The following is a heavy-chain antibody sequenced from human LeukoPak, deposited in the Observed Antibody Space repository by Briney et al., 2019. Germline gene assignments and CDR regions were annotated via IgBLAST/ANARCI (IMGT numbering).Heavy chain of an antibody. CDR2: IISDGSRT. CDR1: GFTFSNYW. V-gene: IGHV3-74*01. J-gene: IGHJ4*02. CDR3: VRDGDNLGRDFDY. Sequence: LPGGSLRLSCAASGFTFSNYWMYWVRQASGKGLVWVSQIISDGSRTYYADSVKGRFTISRDNTKNTLYLQMNSLRAEDTAVYYCVRDGDNLGRDFDYWGQGTLVTVSS. D-gene: IGHD4-17*01.